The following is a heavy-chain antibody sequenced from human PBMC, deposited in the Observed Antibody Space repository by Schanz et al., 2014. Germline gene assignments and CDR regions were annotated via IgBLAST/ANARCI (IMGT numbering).Heavy chain of an antibody. CDR2: ISGTTTYT. J-gene: IGHJ5*01. CDR3: AGEQIMAAASRVDF. V-gene: IGHV3-11*05. CDR1: GFTFSDYY. D-gene: IGHD6-13*01. Sequence: QVQLVESGGGLVKPGGSLRLSCAASGFTFSDYYMSWIRQAPGKGLEWVSYISGTTTYTNYADSVKGRITISRDNAKNSLYLQRNSLRAEDTAVYYCAGEQIMAAASRVDFWGRGTLVTVSS.